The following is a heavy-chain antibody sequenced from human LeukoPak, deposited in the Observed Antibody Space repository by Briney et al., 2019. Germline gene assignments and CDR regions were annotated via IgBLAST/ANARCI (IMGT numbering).Heavy chain of an antibody. V-gene: IGHV3-9*01. CDR3: AKDNYYDSSGYFDY. J-gene: IGHJ4*02. CDR2: ISWNSGSI. Sequence: PGGSLRFSCAASGFTFDDYAMHWVRHAPGKGLEWVSGISWNSGSIGYADSVKGRFTISRDNAKNSLYLQMNSLRAEDTALYYCAKDNYYDSSGYFDYWGQGTLVTVSS. CDR1: GFTFDDYA. D-gene: IGHD3-22*01.